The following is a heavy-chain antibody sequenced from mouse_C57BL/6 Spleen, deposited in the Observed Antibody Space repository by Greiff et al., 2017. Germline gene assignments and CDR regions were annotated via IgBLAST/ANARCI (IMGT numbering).Heavy chain of an antibody. CDR2: IDPETGGT. Sequence: QVQLQQSGAELVRPGASVTLSCKASGYTFTDYEMHWVKQTPVHGLEWIGAIDPETGGTAYNQKFKGKAILTADKSSSTAYMELRSLTSEDSAVYYCTRYYYSNYFDYWGQGTTRTVSS. J-gene: IGHJ2*01. CDR3: TRYYYSNYFDY. CDR1: GYTFTDYE. V-gene: IGHV1-15*01. D-gene: IGHD2-5*01.